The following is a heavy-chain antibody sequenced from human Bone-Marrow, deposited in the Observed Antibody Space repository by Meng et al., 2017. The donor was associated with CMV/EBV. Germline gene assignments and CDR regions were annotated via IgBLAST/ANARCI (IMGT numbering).Heavy chain of an antibody. CDR1: GYTFTGYY. J-gene: IGHJ5*02. D-gene: IGHD1-7*01. V-gene: IGHV1-2*02. Sequence: ASVKVSCKASGYTFTGYYMHWVRQAPGQGLEWMGWINPNSGGTNYAQKFQGRVTMTRDTSISTAYMELSRLRSDDTAVYYCARPPPRTGTTMWLDPWGQGTLVTVSS. CDR2: INPNSGGT. CDR3: ARPPPRTGTTMWLDP.